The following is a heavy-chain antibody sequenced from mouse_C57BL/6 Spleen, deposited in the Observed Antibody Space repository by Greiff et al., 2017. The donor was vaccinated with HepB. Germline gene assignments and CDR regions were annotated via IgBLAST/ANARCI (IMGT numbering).Heavy chain of an antibody. CDR1: GYTFTSYW. CDR3: ARRGFHWYFDV. Sequence: QVQLQHPGTELVQPGASVKLSCQASGYTFTSYWMHWMKQRPGQGLEWIGNINPSNGGTNYNEQFKSKATLTVDKSSSTAYMQLSSLTSEDAAVYYCARRGFHWYFDVWGTGTTVTVSS. V-gene: IGHV1-53*01. CDR2: INPSNGGT. D-gene: IGHD3-1*01. J-gene: IGHJ1*03.